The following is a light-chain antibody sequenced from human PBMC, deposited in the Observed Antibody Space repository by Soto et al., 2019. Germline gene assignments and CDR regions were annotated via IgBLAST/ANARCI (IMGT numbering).Light chain of an antibody. J-gene: IGKJ2*01. CDR1: QSVSSKY. CDR2: GTS. CDR3: QQYAISPLYT. Sequence: ELVLTQSPDTLSLSPGETATLSCRASQSVSSKYLAWYQQKPGQAPRVLIYGTSNRATGIPDRFSGSGSGTDFTLTISRLESEDFAVYYWQQYAISPLYTFGQGTKLEIK. V-gene: IGKV3-20*01.